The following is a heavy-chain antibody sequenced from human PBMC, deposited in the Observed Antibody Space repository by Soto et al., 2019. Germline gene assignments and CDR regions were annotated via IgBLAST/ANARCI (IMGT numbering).Heavy chain of an antibody. CDR3: ARDDVLCDGGRCYGVLLDV. CDR1: GFTFDDYA. CDR2: ISWNSGSI. Sequence: GGSLRLSCAASGFTFDDYAMHWVRQAPGKGLEWVSGISWNSGSIGYADSVKGRFTISRDTSKNTLYLQMNSLRAEDTAVYYCARDDVLCDGGRCYGVLLDVWGKGTTVTVSS. D-gene: IGHD2-15*01. V-gene: IGHV3-9*01. J-gene: IGHJ6*04.